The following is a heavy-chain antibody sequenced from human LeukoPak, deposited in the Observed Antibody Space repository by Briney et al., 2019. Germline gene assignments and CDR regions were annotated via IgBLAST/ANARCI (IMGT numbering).Heavy chain of an antibody. J-gene: IGHJ4*02. V-gene: IGHV4-34*01. CDR2: INHSGST. CDR3: ARQGLVESYFDY. D-gene: IGHD6-19*01. Sequence: SETLSLTCAVYGGSFSGYYWSWIRQPPGKGLEWIGEINHSGSTNYNPSLKSRVTISVDTSKNQFSLKLSSVTAADTAVYYCARQGLVESYFDYWGQGTLVTVSS. CDR1: GGSFSGYY.